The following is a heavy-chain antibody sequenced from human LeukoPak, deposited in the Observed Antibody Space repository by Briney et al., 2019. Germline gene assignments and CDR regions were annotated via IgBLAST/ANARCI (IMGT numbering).Heavy chain of an antibody. D-gene: IGHD3-10*01. CDR3: ARDDQSVTMGRGQTSYYYYGMDV. J-gene: IGHJ6*02. Sequence: GSLRLSCTASGFSFNAYWMHWVRQAPGTGLEWVAIMSYDENTKYYADSVKGRFTVSRDNSKNTLYLQMDSLRPEDTAVYYCARDDQSVTMGRGQTSYYYYGMDVWGQGTTVTVSS. V-gene: IGHV3-30*03. CDR1: GFSFNAYW. CDR2: MSYDENTK.